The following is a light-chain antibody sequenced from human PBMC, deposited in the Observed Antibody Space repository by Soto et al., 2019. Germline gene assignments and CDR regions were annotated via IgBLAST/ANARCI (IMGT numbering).Light chain of an antibody. V-gene: IGKV3-20*01. J-gene: IGKJ5*01. CDR2: GAS. CDR1: QSVSSTS. Sequence: ELVLTQSPGTLSLSPGERATLSCRSSQSVSSTSLAWYQHKPGQAPRLLIYGASSRATGIPDRISGGGSGTDFTLTISRLEPEDFAVYYCQHYVTSSITFGQGTRLEI. CDR3: QHYVTSSIT.